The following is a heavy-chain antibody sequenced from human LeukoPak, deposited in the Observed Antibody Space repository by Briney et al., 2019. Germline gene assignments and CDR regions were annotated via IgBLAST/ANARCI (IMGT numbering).Heavy chain of an antibody. CDR1: GDSFSYFY. CDR3: ARAFLVGYSPEEYFFDY. D-gene: IGHD2-15*01. CDR2: IYNSGST. V-gene: IGHV4-59*01. Sequence: SETLSLTCTVSGDSFSYFYWSWIRQPPGKGLEWIGYIYNSGSTNYNPSLKSRVTISLDTSKNQFSLKLSSVTAADTAVYYCARAFLVGYSPEEYFFDYWGQGTLVTVSS. J-gene: IGHJ4*02.